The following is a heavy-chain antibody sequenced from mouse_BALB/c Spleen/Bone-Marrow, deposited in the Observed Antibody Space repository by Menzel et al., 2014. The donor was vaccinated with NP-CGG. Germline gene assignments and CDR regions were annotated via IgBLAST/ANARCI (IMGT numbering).Heavy chain of an antibody. CDR1: GYTFTDHA. V-gene: IGHV1S137*01. CDR3: ARSGKVRNAMDY. J-gene: IGHJ4*01. D-gene: IGHD2-14*01. Sequence: QVQLQQSGAKLVRPGVSVKISRKGSGYTFTDHAMHWVKRSHAKSLEWIGLISGYYGDAIYNQKFKGKATMTVDISSSTAYMELARLTSEDSAIYYCARSGKVRNAMDYWGQGTSVTVSS. CDR2: ISGYYGDA.